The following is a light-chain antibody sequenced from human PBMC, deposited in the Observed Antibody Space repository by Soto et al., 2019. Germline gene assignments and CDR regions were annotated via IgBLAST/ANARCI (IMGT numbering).Light chain of an antibody. V-gene: IGLV2-23*01. CDR1: STDVGRFDL. J-gene: IGLJ3*02. Sequence: QSVLTQPASVSGSPGQSITISCSGTSTDVGRFDLVSWYQQHPGKAPKLMIFEGSKRASGISNRFSGSTSGNTASLTISGLQAEDESDYFCCSYVASSTLVFGGGTKLTVL. CDR3: CSYVASSTLV. CDR2: EGS.